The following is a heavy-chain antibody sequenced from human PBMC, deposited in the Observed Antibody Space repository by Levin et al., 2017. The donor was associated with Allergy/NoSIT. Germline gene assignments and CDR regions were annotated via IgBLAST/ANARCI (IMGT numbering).Heavy chain of an antibody. CDR3: ARGPIRSSGRGFDY. Sequence: GESLKISCKASGYTFTSYDINWVRQATGQGLEWMGWMNPNSGNTGYAQKFQGRVTMTRNTSISTAYMELSSLRSEDTAVYYCARGPIRSSGRGFDYWGQGTLVTVSS. CDR2: MNPNSGNT. J-gene: IGHJ4*02. V-gene: IGHV1-8*01. CDR1: GYTFTSYD. D-gene: IGHD6-19*01.